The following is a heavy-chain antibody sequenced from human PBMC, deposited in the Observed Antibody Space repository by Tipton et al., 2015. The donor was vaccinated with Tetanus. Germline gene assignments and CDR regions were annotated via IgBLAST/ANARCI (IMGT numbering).Heavy chain of an antibody. J-gene: IGHJ4*02. CDR3: AREDGGPTLDYFDS. CDR1: GFTFSSYA. D-gene: IGHD3-16*01. V-gene: IGHV3-30-3*01. Sequence: SLRLSCAASGFTFSSYAMHWVRQAPGKGLEWVAVITFDGGTKYYADSVKGRFTLSRDNSQNTLYLQMNSLKVEDTAVYYCAREDGGPTLDYFDSWGQGALVSVSS. CDR2: ITFDGGTK.